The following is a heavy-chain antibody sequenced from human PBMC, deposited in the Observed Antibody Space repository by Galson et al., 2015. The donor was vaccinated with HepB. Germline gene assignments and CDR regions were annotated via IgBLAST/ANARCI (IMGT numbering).Heavy chain of an antibody. Sequence: SVKVSCKASGYTFTSYYMHWVRQAPGQGLEWMGIINPSGGSTSYAQKFQGRVTMTRDTSTSTVYMELSSLRSEDTAVYYCARLHVDHQYYYYGMDVWGQGTTVTVSS. CDR2: INPSGGST. CDR1: GYTFTSYY. D-gene: IGHD5-12*01. V-gene: IGHV1-46*03. J-gene: IGHJ6*02. CDR3: ARLHVDHQYYYYGMDV.